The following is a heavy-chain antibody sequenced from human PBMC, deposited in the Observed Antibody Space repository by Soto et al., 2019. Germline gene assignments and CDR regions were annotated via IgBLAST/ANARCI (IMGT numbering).Heavy chain of an antibody. CDR1: GGSISSNTYY. CDR3: ARLSSGWYFDY. J-gene: IGHJ4*02. V-gene: IGHV4-39*01. CDR2: VFYSGST. D-gene: IGHD6-19*01. Sequence: QLQLQESGPGLVKPSETLSFTCTVYGGSISSNTYYWGWIRQPPGTGLEWIVSVFYSGSTYYNPSLKSRVSISVDTSKNQFSLRLSSVPAADTAVYYCARLSSGWYFDYWGQGTLVTVSS.